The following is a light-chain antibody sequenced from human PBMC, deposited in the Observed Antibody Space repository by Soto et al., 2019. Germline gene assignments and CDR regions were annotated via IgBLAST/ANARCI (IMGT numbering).Light chain of an antibody. CDR2: SNN. V-gene: IGLV1-44*01. J-gene: IGLJ3*02. Sequence: QSVLTQPPSASGTPGQRVTISCSGSSSNIGSNNVNWYQQLPGTAPKLLIYSNNQRPSGVPARFSGSKSGTSASLAISGLQSEDEADYYCAAWDDSLNGWVFGGGTKVTVL. CDR1: SSNIGSNN. CDR3: AAWDDSLNGWV.